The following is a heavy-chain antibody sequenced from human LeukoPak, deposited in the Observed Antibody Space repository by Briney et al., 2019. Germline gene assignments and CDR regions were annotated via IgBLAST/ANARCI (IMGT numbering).Heavy chain of an antibody. CDR1: GFTFSSYA. CDR2: ISYDRSNK. V-gene: IGHV3-30-3*01. D-gene: IGHD7-27*01. CDR3: ARSLSSELGIGYFDY. J-gene: IGHJ4*02. Sequence: GGSLRLSCAASGFTFSSYAMHWVRQAPGKGLEWVAVISYDRSNKYYADSVKGRFTISRDNSKNTLYLQMNSLRAEDTAVYYCARSLSSELGIGYFDYWGQGTLVTVSS.